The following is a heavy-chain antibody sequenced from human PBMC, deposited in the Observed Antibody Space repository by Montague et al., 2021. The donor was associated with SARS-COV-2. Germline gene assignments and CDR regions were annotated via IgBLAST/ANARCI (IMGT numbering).Heavy chain of an antibody. J-gene: IGHJ4*02. V-gene: IGHV4-39*01. CDR3: VRGGDYTDYGRVDY. CDR1: GGSISTGSHY. D-gene: IGHD4-11*01. CDR2: IYYSGDT. Sequence: SETLSLTCSFSGGSISTGSHYWGRIRQPPRKGLEWIGSIYYSGDTYYNPSLKSRVTISVDTSKNQFSLRLSSVTAADTAVYYCVRGGDYTDYGRVDYWGQGTLVIVSS.